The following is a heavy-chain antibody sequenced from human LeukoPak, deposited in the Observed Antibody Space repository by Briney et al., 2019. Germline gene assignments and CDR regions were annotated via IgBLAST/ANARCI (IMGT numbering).Heavy chain of an antibody. CDR1: GYTFTGYY. Sequence: ASVKVSCKASGYTFTGYYMHWVRQAPGQGLEWMGWINPNSGGTNYAQKFQGRVTMTRDTSISTAYMELSSLRSEDTAVYYCARAFLYSYGYTFDYWGQGTLVTVSS. CDR3: ARAFLYSYGYTFDY. J-gene: IGHJ4*02. D-gene: IGHD5-18*01. V-gene: IGHV1-2*02. CDR2: INPNSGGT.